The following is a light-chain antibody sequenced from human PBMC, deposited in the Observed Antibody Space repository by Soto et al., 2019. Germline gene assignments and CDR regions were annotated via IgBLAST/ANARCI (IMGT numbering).Light chain of an antibody. Sequence: QSALTQPASVSGSPGQSITISCTGTSSDIGAYNFVSWYQQHPGEAPKLMLYDVNIRPSGVSNRFSGSKSGNTASLTISGLQAEDEADYYCTSWTTSTTMIFGGGTKVTVL. CDR1: SSDIGAYNF. J-gene: IGLJ2*01. CDR2: DVN. V-gene: IGLV2-14*03. CDR3: TSWTTSTTMI.